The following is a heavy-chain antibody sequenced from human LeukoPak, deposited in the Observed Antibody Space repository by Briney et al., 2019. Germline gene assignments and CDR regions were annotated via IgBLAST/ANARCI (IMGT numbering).Heavy chain of an antibody. CDR2: ISSSSSYI. D-gene: IGHD3-22*01. CDR1: GFTFSSYS. Sequence: GGSLRLSCAASGFTFSSYSMNWVRQAPGKGLEWVSSISSSSSYIYYADSVKGRFTISRDNAKNSLYLQMNSLRAEDTAAYYCARDAGASSGYLYADAFDIWGQGTMVTVSS. CDR3: ARDAGASSGYLYADAFDI. J-gene: IGHJ3*02. V-gene: IGHV3-21*01.